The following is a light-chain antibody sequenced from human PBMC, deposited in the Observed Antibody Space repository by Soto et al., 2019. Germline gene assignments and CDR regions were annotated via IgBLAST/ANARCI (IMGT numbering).Light chain of an antibody. CDR3: QKYDSAPLFT. Sequence: DIQMTQTPPSLSASVGDRVTITCRASQAISKYLAWYQQKPGKVPKLLIYAASTLQSGVPSRFSGSGSGTDFTLTISSLQPVDVATYYCQKYDSAPLFTFGPGTRVDVK. V-gene: IGKV1-27*01. J-gene: IGKJ3*01. CDR2: AAS. CDR1: QAISKY.